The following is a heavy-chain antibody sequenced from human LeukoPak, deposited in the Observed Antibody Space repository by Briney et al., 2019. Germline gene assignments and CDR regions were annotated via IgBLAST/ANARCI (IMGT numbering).Heavy chain of an antibody. J-gene: IGHJ5*02. CDR2: INPYSGGT. V-gene: IGHV1-2*02. Sequence: EASVKVSCKTSGYSFTDYYMHWVRQAPGQGLEWMGWINPYSGGTSSAQKFQGRVTMTRDTSISTVYMQVSWLTSDDTAIYYCARADRLHGGPYLIRPWGQGTLVTVSS. CDR1: GYSFTDYY. CDR3: ARADRLHGGPYLIRP. D-gene: IGHD3-16*01.